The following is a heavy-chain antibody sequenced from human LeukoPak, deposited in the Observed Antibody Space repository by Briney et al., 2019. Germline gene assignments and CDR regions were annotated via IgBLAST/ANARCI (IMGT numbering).Heavy chain of an antibody. CDR1: GFTFSSYA. V-gene: IGHV3-23*01. CDR3: AKATYYYDSSGLH. J-gene: IGHJ4*02. D-gene: IGHD3-22*01. CDR2: ISGSGGST. Sequence: GGSLRLSCAASGFTFSSYAMSWVRQAPGKGLEWVSAISGSGGSTYYADSVKGRFTIPRDNSKNTLYLQMNSLRAEDTAVYYCAKATYYYDSSGLHWGQGTLVTVSS.